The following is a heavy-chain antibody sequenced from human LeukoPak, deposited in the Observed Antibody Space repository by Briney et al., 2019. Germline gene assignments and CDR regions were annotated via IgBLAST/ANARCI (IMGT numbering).Heavy chain of an antibody. D-gene: IGHD1-7*01. CDR2: IKQDGTNA. Sequence: GGSLRLSCAASRFTFSNFLMHWVRQAPGKGLEWVANIKQDGTNAYYVDSVKGRFTISRDNAKNSVYLQMNSLRVEDTAVYYCARGVRGGTQYDAFDVWGQGTMVTVSP. CDR1: RFTFSNFL. CDR3: ARGVRGGTQYDAFDV. V-gene: IGHV3-7*01. J-gene: IGHJ3*01.